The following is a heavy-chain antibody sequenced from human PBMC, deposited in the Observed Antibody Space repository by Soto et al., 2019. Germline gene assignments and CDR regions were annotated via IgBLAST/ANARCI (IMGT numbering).Heavy chain of an antibody. CDR2: MGSGGGT. Sequence: EVQLLESGGGLVQPGGSLRLSCAASGFTFSSYGMSWVRQAPGKGLEWVSAMGSGGGTFYADSVKGRFTISRDISKNTLFLQMSSLRADDTAIYYCAKAAGALQGRGDDYWGQGTLVTVSS. V-gene: IGHV3-23*01. CDR1: GFTFSSYG. J-gene: IGHJ4*02. D-gene: IGHD4-4*01. CDR3: AKAAGALQGRGDDY.